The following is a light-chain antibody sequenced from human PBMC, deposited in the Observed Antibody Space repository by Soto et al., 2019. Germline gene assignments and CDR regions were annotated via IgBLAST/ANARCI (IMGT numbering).Light chain of an antibody. J-gene: IGKJ1*01. V-gene: IGKV3-20*01. Sequence: IVWAQAPGTLSLSAGEIATLSVRASQSVSNNYLAWYQQKPGQAPRLLIYGASNRATGIPDRFSGSGSGTDFTLTISRLEPEDFAVYYCQQYGSSGTFGQGTKVDIK. CDR2: GAS. CDR1: QSVSNNY. CDR3: QQYGSSGT.